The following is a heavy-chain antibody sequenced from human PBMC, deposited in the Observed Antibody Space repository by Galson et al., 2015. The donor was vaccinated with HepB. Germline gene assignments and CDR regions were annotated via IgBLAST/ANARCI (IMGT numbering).Heavy chain of an antibody. D-gene: IGHD5-12*01. CDR3: ARVQDSGYDYRTLYNWFDP. CDR1: GGIFSSYA. CDR2: IIPIFGTA. V-gene: IGHV1-69*13. J-gene: IGHJ5*02. Sequence: SVKVSCKASGGIFSSYAISWVRQAPGQGLEWMGGIIPIFGTANYAQKFQGRVTITADESTSTAYMELSSLRSEDTAVYYCARVQDSGYDYRTLYNWFDPWGQGTLVTVSS.